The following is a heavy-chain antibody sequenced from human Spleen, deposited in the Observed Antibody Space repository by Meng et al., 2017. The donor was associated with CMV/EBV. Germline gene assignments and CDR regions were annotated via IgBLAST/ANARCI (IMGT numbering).Heavy chain of an antibody. Sequence: SISSNNWWSWVRQSPGKGLEWIGEIYHSESTNYNPSLKSRVTISVDTSKNQISLKLKSVTAADTAVYYCARALRFLEWLRSPGYFDLWGRGTLVTVSS. CDR2: IYHSEST. CDR3: ARALRFLEWLRSPGYFDL. CDR1: SISSNNW. D-gene: IGHD3-3*01. V-gene: IGHV4-4*02. J-gene: IGHJ2*01.